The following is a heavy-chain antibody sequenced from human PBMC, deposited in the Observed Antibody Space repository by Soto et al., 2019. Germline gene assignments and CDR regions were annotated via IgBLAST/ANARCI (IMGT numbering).Heavy chain of an antibody. D-gene: IGHD4-4*01. CDR3: ARVSNEYSGNGAFDF. V-gene: IGHV4-59*01. CDR1: GGSISNYY. J-gene: IGHJ4*02. CDR2: IYHTGST. Sequence: SETLSLTCTVSGGSISNYYWIWIRQPPGKALEWIGYIYHTGSTNYNPSLESRVTISVDTSENQVSLRLSSVSAADTAVYYCARVSNEYSGNGAFDFWGQGTLVTV.